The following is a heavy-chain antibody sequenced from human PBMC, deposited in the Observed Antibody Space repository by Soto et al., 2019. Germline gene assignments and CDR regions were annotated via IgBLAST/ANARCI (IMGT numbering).Heavy chain of an antibody. CDR1: GGSISSSSYY. CDR3: AAQYGSGSYYFDY. Sequence: SETLSLTCTVSGGSISSSSYYWGWIRQPPGKGLEWIGSIYYSGSTYYNPSLKSRVTISVDTSKNQFSLKLSSVTAADTAVYYCAAQYGSGSYYFDYWGQGTLVTVSS. CDR2: IYYSGST. J-gene: IGHJ4*02. D-gene: IGHD3-10*01. V-gene: IGHV4-39*01.